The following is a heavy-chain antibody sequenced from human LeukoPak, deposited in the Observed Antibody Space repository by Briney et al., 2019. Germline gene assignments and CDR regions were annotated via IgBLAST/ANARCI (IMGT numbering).Heavy chain of an antibody. CDR3: ARGDYSNNYYYYMDV. J-gene: IGHJ6*03. CDR1: GGTFSSYA. Sequence: ASVKVSCKASGGTFSSYAISWVRQAPGQGLEWMGGIIPIFGTANYAQKFQGRVTITTDESTSTAYMELGSLRSEDTAVYYCARGDYSNNYYYYMDVWGKGTTVTVSS. D-gene: IGHD4-11*01. V-gene: IGHV1-69*05. CDR2: IIPIFGTA.